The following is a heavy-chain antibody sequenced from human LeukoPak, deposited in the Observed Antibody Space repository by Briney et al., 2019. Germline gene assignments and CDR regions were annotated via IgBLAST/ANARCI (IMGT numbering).Heavy chain of an antibody. CDR2: INPNSGGT. D-gene: IGHD3-10*01. V-gene: IGHV1-2*02. Sequence: ASVKVSCKASGYTFTGYYMHWVRQAPGQGLEWMGWINPNSGGTNYAQKFQGRVTMTRDTSISTAYMELSRLRSDDTAVYYCASALRFGELLYENAFDIWGQGTMVTVSS. J-gene: IGHJ3*02. CDR1: GYTFTGYY. CDR3: ASALRFGELLYENAFDI.